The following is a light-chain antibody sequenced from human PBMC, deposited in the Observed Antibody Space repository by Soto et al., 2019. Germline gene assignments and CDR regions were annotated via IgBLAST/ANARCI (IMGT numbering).Light chain of an antibody. Sequence: QSVLTQPPSASGTPGQRVTISCSGSTSNIGSETVNWYQQVPGTAPKLLIYANNQRPSGVPARFSVSKSGTSASLAIGGLQSEDEADYYCAAWDDSLKGWVFGGGTKVTVL. CDR3: AAWDDSLKGWV. CDR2: ANN. CDR1: TSNIGSET. J-gene: IGLJ3*02. V-gene: IGLV1-44*01.